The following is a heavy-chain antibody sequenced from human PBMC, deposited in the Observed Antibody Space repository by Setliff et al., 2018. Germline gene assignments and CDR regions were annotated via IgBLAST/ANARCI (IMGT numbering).Heavy chain of an antibody. CDR2: IYYRGDT. V-gene: IGHV4-39*01. CDR3: ARTGTYRYFDY. D-gene: IGHD1-1*01. J-gene: IGHJ4*02. CDR1: GGSISSGVYY. Sequence: PSETLSLTCTVSGGSISSGVYYWAWIRQPPWKGLEWIGRIYYRGDTYYNASLKSRLTLSVDTSKNQVSLNLRSVTAADTAVYYCARTGTYRYFDYWGQGTQVTVSS.